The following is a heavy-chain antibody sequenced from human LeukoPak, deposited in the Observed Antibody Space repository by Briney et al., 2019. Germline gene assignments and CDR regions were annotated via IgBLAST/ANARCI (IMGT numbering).Heavy chain of an antibody. D-gene: IGHD3-10*01. CDR1: GFTFDDYA. Sequence: GGSLRLSCAASGFTFDDYAMHWVRQAPGKGLEWVSGISWNSGSIGYADSVKGRFTISRDNAKNSLYPQMNSLRAEDTALYYCAKVGPIDYWGQGTLVTVSS. V-gene: IGHV3-9*01. CDR3: AKVGPIDY. J-gene: IGHJ4*02. CDR2: ISWNSGSI.